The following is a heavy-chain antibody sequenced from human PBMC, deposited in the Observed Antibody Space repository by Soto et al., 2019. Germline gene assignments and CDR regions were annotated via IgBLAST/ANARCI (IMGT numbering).Heavy chain of an antibody. CDR3: AHRQFEAVTAHYWFDP. CDR2: IYWDDDK. V-gene: IGHV2-5*02. J-gene: IGHJ5*02. Sequence: QITLKESGPTLVKPTQTLTLTCTFSGFSLSTSGVGVGWIRQPPGKALEWLALIYWDDDKRYSPSLKSRLTITKDTSKNQVVLTMTNMDPVDTATYYCAHRQFEAVTAHYWFDPWGQGTLVTVSS. CDR1: GFSLSTSGVG. D-gene: IGHD2-21*02.